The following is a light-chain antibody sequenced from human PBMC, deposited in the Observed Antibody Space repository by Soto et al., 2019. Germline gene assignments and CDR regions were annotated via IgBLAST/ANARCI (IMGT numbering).Light chain of an antibody. Sequence: DIQLTQSPSFLSASVGDRVTITCRASKGISSYLAWYQQKPGKAPKLLIYAASTLQSGVPSRFSGSGSGTEFTLTIISLQPEDFATYYCQQLNSYPRTFGQGTKVEIK. CDR2: AAS. J-gene: IGKJ1*01. CDR1: KGISSY. CDR3: QQLNSYPRT. V-gene: IGKV1-9*01.